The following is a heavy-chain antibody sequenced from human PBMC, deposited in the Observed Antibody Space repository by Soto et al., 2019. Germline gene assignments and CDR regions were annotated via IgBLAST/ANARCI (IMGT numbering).Heavy chain of an antibody. V-gene: IGHV4-34*01. J-gene: IGHJ4*02. Sequence: SETLSLTXAVYGGSFSGHHWSWIRQPPGKGPEWIGEINHSGSTNHNPSLKSRVTMSVDTSKNQFSLKLSSVTAADTAVYHCARSSSGIGCDYWGQGTLVTVSS. CDR3: ARSSSGIGCDY. D-gene: IGHD3-10*01. CDR2: INHSGST. CDR1: GGSFSGHH.